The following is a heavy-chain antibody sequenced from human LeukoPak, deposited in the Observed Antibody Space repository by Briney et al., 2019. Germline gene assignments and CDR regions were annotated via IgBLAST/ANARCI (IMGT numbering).Heavy chain of an antibody. Sequence: GGSLRLSCAASGFTFSSYAMSWVRQAPGKGLEWVSAISCSGGSTYYADSVKGRFTISRDNSKNTLYLQMNSLRAEDTAVYYCAKDLYYYGSGSPDYWGQGTLVTVSS. V-gene: IGHV3-23*01. CDR3: AKDLYYYGSGSPDY. D-gene: IGHD3-10*01. J-gene: IGHJ4*02. CDR1: GFTFSSYA. CDR2: ISCSGGST.